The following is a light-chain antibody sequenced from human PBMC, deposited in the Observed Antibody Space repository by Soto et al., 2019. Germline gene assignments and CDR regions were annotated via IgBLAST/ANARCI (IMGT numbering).Light chain of an antibody. Sequence: AIQMTQSPSSLSASVGDRVTITCRASQGIRNDLGWYQQKPGKAPKLLIYAASSLQSGVPSRFSGSGSGTDFTLSISSLQPEDFATYYCLQDYTYSLTFGGGTKVEIK. CDR1: QGIRND. CDR3: LQDYTYSLT. J-gene: IGKJ4*01. V-gene: IGKV1-6*01. CDR2: AAS.